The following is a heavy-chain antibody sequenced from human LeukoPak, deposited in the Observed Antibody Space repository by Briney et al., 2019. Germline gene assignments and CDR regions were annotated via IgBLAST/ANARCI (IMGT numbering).Heavy chain of an antibody. V-gene: IGHV4-4*02. J-gene: IGHJ1*01. D-gene: IGHD5-24*01. CDR3: ARHVPRARWVHSEYFQL. Sequence: PSETLSLTCAVSVGSIISSHSWSWVRRPPGKGLEWIGQIFHSATSSQNPSLKSRVTILVDKSKSQFSLRLTSVTAADTAVYYCARHVPRARWVHSEYFQLWGQGTLVTVSS. CDR2: IFHSATS. CDR1: VGSIISSHS.